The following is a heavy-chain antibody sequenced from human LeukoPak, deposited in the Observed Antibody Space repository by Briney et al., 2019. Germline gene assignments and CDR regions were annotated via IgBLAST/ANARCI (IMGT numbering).Heavy chain of an antibody. V-gene: IGHV1-46*04. CDR3: ARGHVSRRYYDSTDYLDWFDP. Sequence: GASVKVSCKASGYTFTSYYMHWVRQAPGQGLEWMGIINPSGGSTSYAQKLQGRVTMTRDTSTSTVYMEMSSLRSEDTAVYYCARGHVSRRYYDSTDYLDWFDPWGQGTLVTVSS. D-gene: IGHD3-22*01. J-gene: IGHJ5*02. CDR2: INPSGGST. CDR1: GYTFTSYY.